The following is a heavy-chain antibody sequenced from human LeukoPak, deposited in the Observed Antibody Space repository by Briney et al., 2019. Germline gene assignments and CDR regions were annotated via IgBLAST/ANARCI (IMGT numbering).Heavy chain of an antibody. CDR1: GGSISSSSYY. CDR2: IYTSGST. Sequence: PSETLSLTCTVSGGSISSSSYYWSWIRQPAGKGLEWIGRIYTSGSTNYNPSLKSRVTMSVDTSKNQFSLKLSSVTAADTAVYYCARTGCSSTSCYTSKEYYFDYWGQGTLVTVSS. J-gene: IGHJ4*02. V-gene: IGHV4-61*02. CDR3: ARTGCSSTSCYTSKEYYFDY. D-gene: IGHD2-2*02.